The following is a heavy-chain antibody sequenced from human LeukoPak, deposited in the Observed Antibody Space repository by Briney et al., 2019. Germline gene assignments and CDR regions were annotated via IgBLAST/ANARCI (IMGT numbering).Heavy chain of an antibody. Sequence: SETLSLTCAVYGGSFSGYYWSWIRQHPGKGLEWIGYIYYSGSTYYNPSLKSRVTISVDTSKNQFSLKLSSVTAADTAVYYCARDLVHSSGYYDYFDYWGQGTLVTVSS. CDR3: ARDLVHSSGYYDYFDY. CDR1: GGSFSGYY. CDR2: IYYSGST. J-gene: IGHJ4*02. V-gene: IGHV4-31*11. D-gene: IGHD3-22*01.